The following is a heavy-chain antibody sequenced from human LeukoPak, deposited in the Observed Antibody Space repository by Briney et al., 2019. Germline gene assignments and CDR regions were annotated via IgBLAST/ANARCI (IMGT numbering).Heavy chain of an antibody. CDR3: AKDRGYALVGYYFDY. Sequence: PGGSLRLSCAASGFTFSSYAMSWVRQAPGKGLEWVSAISGSGGSTYYADSVKGRFTISRDNSKNTLYLQMNSLRAEDTAVYYCAKDRGYALVGYYFDYWGQGTLVTVSS. CDR2: ISGSGGST. V-gene: IGHV3-23*01. D-gene: IGHD5-12*01. J-gene: IGHJ4*02. CDR1: GFTFSSYA.